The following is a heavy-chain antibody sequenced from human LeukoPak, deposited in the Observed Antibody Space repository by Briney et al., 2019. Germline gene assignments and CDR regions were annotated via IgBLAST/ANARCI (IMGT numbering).Heavy chain of an antibody. V-gene: IGHV3-21*01. CDR2: ISSSSSYV. J-gene: IGHJ3*02. CDR1: GFTFSSYW. Sequence: GGSLRLSCAASGFTFSSYWMSWVRQAPGKGLEWVSSISSSSSYVYYADSVKGRFTISRDNAKNSLYLQMNSLRAEDTAVYYCARDRSGFDAFDIWGQGTMVTVSS. CDR3: ARDRSGFDAFDI.